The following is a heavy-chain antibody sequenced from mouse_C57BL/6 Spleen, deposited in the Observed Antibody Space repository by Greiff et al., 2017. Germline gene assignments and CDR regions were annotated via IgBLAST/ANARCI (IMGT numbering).Heavy chain of an antibody. J-gene: IGHJ1*03. D-gene: IGHD2-2*01. CDR1: GFTFSSYA. CDR3: TREGGLRRDYWYFDV. V-gene: IGHV5-9-1*02. CDR2: ISSGGDYI. Sequence: EVQGVESGEGLVKPGGSLKLSCAASGFTFSSYAMSWVRQTPEKRLEWVAYISSGGDYIYYADTVKGRFTISRDNARNTLYLQMSSLKSEDTAMYYCTREGGLRRDYWYFDVWGTGTTVTVSS.